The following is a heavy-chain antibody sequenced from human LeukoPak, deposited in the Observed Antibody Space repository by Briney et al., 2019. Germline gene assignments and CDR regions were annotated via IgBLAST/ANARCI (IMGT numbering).Heavy chain of an antibody. CDR2: IYHTGST. CDR3: ARGRRVGDYDY. J-gene: IGHJ4*02. D-gene: IGHD4-17*01. V-gene: IGHV4-4*02. Sequence: SETLSLTCAVSGGSISSTNWWSWVRQPPGKGLEWIGGIYHTGSTNYNPSLKSRVTISVDKSKNQFSLKLSSVTAADTAVYYCARGRRVGDYDYWGQGTLVTVSS. CDR1: GGSISSTNW.